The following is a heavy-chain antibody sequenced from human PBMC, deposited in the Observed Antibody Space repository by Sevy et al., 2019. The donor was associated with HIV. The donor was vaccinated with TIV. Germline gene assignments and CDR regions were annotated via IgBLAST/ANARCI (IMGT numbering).Heavy chain of an antibody. CDR2: FDPEDGER. J-gene: IGHJ4*02. D-gene: IGHD3-22*01. CDR1: GYTLTEFS. CDR3: ATTKEYNDSTRYPFDS. V-gene: IGHV1-24*01. Sequence: ASVKVSCKVPGYTLTEFSMHWVRQAPGKGLEWMGTFDPEDGERIYSQKFQVRFTMTEDTSTHTAYMELNSLGSEDTAVYYCATTKEYNDSTRYPFDSWGQGTLVTVSS.